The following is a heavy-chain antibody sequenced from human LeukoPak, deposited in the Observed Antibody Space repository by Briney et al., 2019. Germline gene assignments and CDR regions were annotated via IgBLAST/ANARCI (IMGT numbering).Heavy chain of an antibody. J-gene: IGHJ5*02. Sequence: PGGSLRLSCAASGFMFRSYRMTWVRQAPGKGLEWVATITQDGSDQFYADSVKGRFTISRDNAETSLYLHMNSLRAEDTAVYYCASHISISVNYFDPWGRGTLVTVSS. CDR3: ASHISISVNYFDP. V-gene: IGHV3-7*01. D-gene: IGHD3-9*01. CDR1: GFMFRSYR. CDR2: ITQDGSDQ.